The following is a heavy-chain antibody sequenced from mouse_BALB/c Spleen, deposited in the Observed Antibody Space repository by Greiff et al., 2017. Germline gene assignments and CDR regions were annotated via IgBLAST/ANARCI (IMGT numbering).Heavy chain of an antibody. CDR2: ISYSGST. J-gene: IGHJ3*01. CDR3: ARSLYGNYWFAY. D-gene: IGHD2-10*02. CDR1: GYSITSDYA. Sequence: EVQLVESGPGLVKPSQSLSLTCTVTGYSITSDYAWNWIRQFPGNKLEWMGYISYSGSTSYNPSLKSRISITRDTSKNQFFLQLNSVTTEDTATYYCARSLYGNYWFAYWGQGTLVTVSA. V-gene: IGHV3-2*02.